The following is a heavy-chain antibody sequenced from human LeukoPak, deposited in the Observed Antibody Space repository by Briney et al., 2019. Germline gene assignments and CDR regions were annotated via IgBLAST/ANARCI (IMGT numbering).Heavy chain of an antibody. CDR2: IWYDGSNK. V-gene: IGHV3-33*01. CDR3: ARRAGYCSSTSCSHFDY. CDR1: GFTFSSYG. J-gene: IGHJ4*02. Sequence: PGGSLRLSCAASGFTFSSYGMHWVRQAPGKGLEWVAVIWYDGSNKYYADSVKGRFTISRDNSKNTLYLQMNSLRAEDTAVYYCARRAGYCSSTSCSHFDYWGQGTLVTVSS. D-gene: IGHD2-2*01.